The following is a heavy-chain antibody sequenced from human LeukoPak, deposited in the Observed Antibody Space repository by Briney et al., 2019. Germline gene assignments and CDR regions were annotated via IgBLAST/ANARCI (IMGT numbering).Heavy chain of an antibody. CDR2: ISAYNGNT. CDR1: GYTFTSYG. CDR3: ARGESDTAMVSIYYYGMDV. J-gene: IGHJ6*02. Sequence: ASVKVPCKASGYTFTSYGICWVRQAPGQGLEWMGWISAYNGNTNYAQKLQGRVTMTTDTSTSTAYMELRSLRSDDTAVYYCARGESDTAMVSIYYYGMDVWGQGTTVTVSS. D-gene: IGHD5-18*01. V-gene: IGHV1-18*01.